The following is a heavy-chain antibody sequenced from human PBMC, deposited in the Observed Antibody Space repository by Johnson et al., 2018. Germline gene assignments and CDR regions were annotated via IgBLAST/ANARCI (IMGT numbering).Heavy chain of an antibody. CDR1: GFTFSNYA. J-gene: IGHJ4*02. CDR3: MKRPTYYYDRSSYSYSDY. CDR2: IRGSGGST. V-gene: IGHV3-23*04. Sequence: VQLVQSGGGLVQPGGSLRLSCAASGFTFSNYAMSWVRQAPGTGLEGVSGIRGSGGSTYYADSVQGRFTISRDNSKNLLYLQKHSLRDEDTAIYYCMKRPTYYYDRSSYSYSDYWGQGTLVTVSS. D-gene: IGHD3-22*01.